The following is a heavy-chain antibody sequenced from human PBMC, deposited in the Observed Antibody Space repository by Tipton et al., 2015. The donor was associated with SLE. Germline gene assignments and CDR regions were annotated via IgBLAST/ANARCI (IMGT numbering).Heavy chain of an antibody. CDR2: VYYGGST. J-gene: IGHJ4*02. D-gene: IGHD3-9*01. CDR3: ARDHRVNFDWILLDY. CDR1: GDSVRGSY. Sequence: TLSLTCTVSGDSVRGSYWSWIRQPPGMGLEWIGFVYYGGSTNMGTTNYNPSLESRLDISVDTSGRLFFLRLSSMTAADTAVYYCARDHRVNFDWILLDYWGQGALVSVSS. V-gene: IGHV4-59*02.